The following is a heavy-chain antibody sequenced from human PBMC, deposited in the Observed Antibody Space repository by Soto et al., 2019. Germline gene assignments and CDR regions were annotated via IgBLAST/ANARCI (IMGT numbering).Heavy chain of an antibody. Sequence: SETLSLTCTVSGGSISSGDYDWSWIRQPPGKGLEWIGYIYYSGSTYYNPSLKSRVTISVDTSKNQFSLKLSSVTAADTAVYYCASEYSSSASSDYWGQGTLVTVS. CDR3: ASEYSSSASSDY. D-gene: IGHD6-6*01. V-gene: IGHV4-30-4*01. CDR2: IYYSGST. J-gene: IGHJ4*02. CDR1: GGSISSGDYD.